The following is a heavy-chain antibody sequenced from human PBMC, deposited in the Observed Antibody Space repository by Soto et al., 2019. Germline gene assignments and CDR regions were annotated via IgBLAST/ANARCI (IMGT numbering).Heavy chain of an antibody. CDR2: TYYRSKWYN. Sequence: SQTLSLPCAISGDRVSSNSAAWNWIRQSPSRGLEWLGRTYYRSKWYNDYAVSVKSRITINPDTSKNQFSLQLNSVTPEDTAVYYCARDTAGYCSSTSCYEGSWFDPWGQGTLVTVSS. CDR3: ARDTAGYCSSTSCYEGSWFDP. D-gene: IGHD2-2*03. CDR1: GDRVSSNSAA. V-gene: IGHV6-1*01. J-gene: IGHJ5*02.